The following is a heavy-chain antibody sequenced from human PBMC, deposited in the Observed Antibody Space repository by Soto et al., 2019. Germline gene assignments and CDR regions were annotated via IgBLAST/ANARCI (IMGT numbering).Heavy chain of an antibody. J-gene: IGHJ4*02. CDR2: ISTSSSYI. V-gene: IGHV3-21*01. CDR3: ARAPSMVRGVITDLDY. CDR1: GFTFSSYS. Sequence: GGSLRLSCAASGFTFSSYSMNWVRLAPGKGLEWVSSISTSSSYIYYADSVKGRFTISRDNAKNSLYLQMNSLRAEDTAVYYCARAPSMVRGVITDLDYWGQGTLVTVSS. D-gene: IGHD3-10*01.